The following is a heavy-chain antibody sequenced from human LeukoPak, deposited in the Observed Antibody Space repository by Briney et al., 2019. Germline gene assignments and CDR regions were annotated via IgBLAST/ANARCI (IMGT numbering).Heavy chain of an antibody. CDR1: GFTFSSYG. J-gene: IGHJ4*02. Sequence: LPGGSLRLSCVASGFTFSSYGMHWVRQAPGKGLEWVAVIWYDGSNKYYADSVKGRFTISRDNSKNTLYLQMNSLRAEDTAVYYCAVTKSGSYYEYYFDYWGQGTLVTVSS. V-gene: IGHV3-33*01. D-gene: IGHD1-26*01. CDR3: AVTKSGSYYEYYFDY. CDR2: IWYDGSNK.